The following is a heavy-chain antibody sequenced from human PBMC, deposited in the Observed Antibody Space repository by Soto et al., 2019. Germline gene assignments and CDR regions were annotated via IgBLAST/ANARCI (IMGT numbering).Heavy chain of an antibody. CDR3: ARDKFIYGDNGWFDP. V-gene: IGHV4-31*03. Sequence: QVQLQESGPGLVKPSQTLSLTCTVSGGSITNSGHYWSWVRQRPGKGLEWVGYIHDSGNADYNPILKSRASISVDSSKNQFSLKLTSVTAADTAKYFCARDKFIYGDNGWFDPWGQGILVTVS. CDR1: GGSITNSGHY. J-gene: IGHJ5*02. CDR2: IHDSGNA. D-gene: IGHD4-17*01.